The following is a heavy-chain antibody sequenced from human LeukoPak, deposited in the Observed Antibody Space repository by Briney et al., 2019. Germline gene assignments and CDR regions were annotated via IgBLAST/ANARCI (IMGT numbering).Heavy chain of an antibody. V-gene: IGHV1-18*01. J-gene: IGHJ3*02. Sequence: ASVKVSCKASGYTFTSYGISWVRQAPGQGLEWMGWISPYNANTKYAQKLQGRVSMTTDTSTSTAYMELRSLKSDDTAVYYCARDVFCSGNSCLWDAFDIWGQGTKVTVSS. CDR3: ARDVFCSGNSCLWDAFDI. CDR1: GYTFTSYG. D-gene: IGHD2-15*01. CDR2: ISPYNANT.